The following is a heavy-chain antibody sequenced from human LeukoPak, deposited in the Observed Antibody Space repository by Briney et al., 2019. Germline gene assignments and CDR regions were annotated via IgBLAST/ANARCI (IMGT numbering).Heavy chain of an antibody. V-gene: IGHV5-51*01. J-gene: IGHJ3*02. CDR2: IYPRDSDT. CDR1: GYSFTSYW. CDR3: ARPYNYYDSSGYLDAFDI. D-gene: IGHD3-22*01. Sequence: GDSLKISCKGSGYSFTSYWIGWVRQMPGKGLEWMGIIYPRDSDTRYSPSFQGQVTISADKSVSTAYLQWNSLKASDTAMYYCARPYNYYDSSGYLDAFDIWGQGTMVTVSS.